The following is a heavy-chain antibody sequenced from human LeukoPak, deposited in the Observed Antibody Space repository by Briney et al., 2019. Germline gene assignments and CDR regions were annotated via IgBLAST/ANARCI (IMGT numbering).Heavy chain of an antibody. D-gene: IGHD5-12*01. CDR2: INHSGST. J-gene: IGHJ5*02. CDR1: GGSFSGYY. Sequence: PSETLSLTCAVYGGSFSGYYWSWIRQPPGKGLEWIGEINHSGSTNYNPSLKSRVTISVDTSKNQFSLKRSSVTAADTAVYYCARGQRYMASWFDPWGQGTLVTVSS. V-gene: IGHV4-34*01. CDR3: ARGQRYMASWFDP.